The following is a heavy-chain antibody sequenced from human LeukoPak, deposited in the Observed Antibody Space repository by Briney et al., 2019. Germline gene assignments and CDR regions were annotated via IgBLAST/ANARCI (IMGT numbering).Heavy chain of an antibody. V-gene: IGHV1-18*01. CDR3: ARGSYGDPMDY. J-gene: IGHJ4*02. CDR2: ISGYNGNT. CDR1: GYTFTRYG. Sequence: ASEKVSCKASGYTFTRYGISWVRQAPGKELEWMGWISGYNGNTNYAQKLQGRVTMTTDTSTSTVYMELRSLRSDDTAVYYCARGSYGDPMDYWGQGTLVTVSS. D-gene: IGHD4-17*01.